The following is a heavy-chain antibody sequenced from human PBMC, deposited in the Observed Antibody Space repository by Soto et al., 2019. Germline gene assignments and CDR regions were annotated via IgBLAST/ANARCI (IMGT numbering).Heavy chain of an antibody. CDR1: GGSISSSNW. Sequence: QVQLQESGPGLVKPSGTLSVTCAVSGGSISSSNWWTWVRQPPGKGLEWIGEIYHSGTTNYNPSLKSRVVRSGDRSRNHLSLTLSSVTAADTVVYYCAIPATSDFDYWGQGILVTVSS. D-gene: IGHD4-4*01. J-gene: IGHJ4*02. CDR3: AIPATSDFDY. CDR2: IYHSGTT. V-gene: IGHV4-4*02.